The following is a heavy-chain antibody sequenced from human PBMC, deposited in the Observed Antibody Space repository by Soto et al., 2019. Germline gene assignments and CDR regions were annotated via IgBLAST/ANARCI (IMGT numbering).Heavy chain of an antibody. Sequence: QVQLVQSGAEVKKPGASVKVSCKASGYTFTSYGISWLRQAPGQGLEWLGWISAYNGNTNYAQKPQGRDTMTTDTSTSTAYIELRSLISDDTAVYYCARWGHSSSSPGYWGQGTLGTVSS. D-gene: IGHD6-6*01. CDR3: ARWGHSSSSPGY. CDR1: GYTFTSYG. CDR2: ISAYNGNT. J-gene: IGHJ4*02. V-gene: IGHV1-18*01.